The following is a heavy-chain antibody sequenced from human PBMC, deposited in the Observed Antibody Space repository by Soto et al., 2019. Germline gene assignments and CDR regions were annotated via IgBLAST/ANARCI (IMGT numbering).Heavy chain of an antibody. CDR3: ARTMRRDTGSYYFDY. V-gene: IGHV4-31*03. J-gene: IGHJ4*02. D-gene: IGHD1-26*01. CDR2: IYRSGST. CDR1: GVSISSGGYY. Sequence: SDTLSLTCTVSGVSISSGGYYWSWIRQHPGKGLEWIGYIYRSGSTYYNPSLKSRVTISVDTSKNQFSLHLSSVTAADTAVFYCARTMRRDTGSYYFDYWGQGTLVTVST.